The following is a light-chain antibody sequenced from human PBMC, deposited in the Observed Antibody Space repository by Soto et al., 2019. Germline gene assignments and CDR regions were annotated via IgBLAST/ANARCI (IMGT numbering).Light chain of an antibody. Sequence: DIVMTQSPDSLAVSLGERATINCKSSQTVLYSPNNKNYLAWYQQKPRQPPKLLISWASTRESGVPDRFSGSGSWTDFTLTISSLQAEDVAVYYCQQYYTTPRTFGQGTKVEIK. J-gene: IGKJ1*01. V-gene: IGKV4-1*01. CDR2: WAS. CDR3: QQYYTTPRT. CDR1: QTVLYSPNNKNY.